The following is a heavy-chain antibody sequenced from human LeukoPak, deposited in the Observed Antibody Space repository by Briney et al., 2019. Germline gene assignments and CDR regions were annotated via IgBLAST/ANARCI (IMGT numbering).Heavy chain of an antibody. CDR1: RFTFTSYA. V-gene: IGHV3-23*01. D-gene: IGHD3-10*01. J-gene: IGHJ4*02. Sequence: GGSLRLSCAASRFTFTSYAMTWVRQAPGKGLEWVSAISGSGGSTYYADSVKGRFTISRDNSKNTLYLQMNSLRAEDTAVYYCAKSARITMVRGVINNPPDYWGQGTLVTVSS. CDR3: AKSARITMVRGVINNPPDY. CDR2: ISGSGGST.